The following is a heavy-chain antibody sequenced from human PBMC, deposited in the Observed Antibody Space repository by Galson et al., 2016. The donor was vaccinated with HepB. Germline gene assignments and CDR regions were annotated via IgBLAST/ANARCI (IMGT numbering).Heavy chain of an antibody. V-gene: IGHV1-69*13. CDR3: ALEDYSDYEHTNFQH. CDR1: GGTFNTYA. CDR2: VTPIFDTT. J-gene: IGHJ1*01. D-gene: IGHD4-17*01. Sequence: SVKVSCKASGGTFNTYAFSWVRQAPGQGLEWIGGVTPIFDTTNYAEKFQGRVTISADESTSTAYMELNTLRSEDTAIYYCALEDYSDYEHTNFQHWGQGTMVTVSS.